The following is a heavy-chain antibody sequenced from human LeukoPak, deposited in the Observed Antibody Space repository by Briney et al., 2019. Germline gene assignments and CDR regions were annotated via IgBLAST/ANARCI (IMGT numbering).Heavy chain of an antibody. J-gene: IGHJ6*02. Sequence: GGSLRLSCTASGLNFRTSWMSWVRQSPGKGLEFLANIKYDGTAKNYADSVKGRFTISRDNPKNSLYLQMNSLRAEDTAVYYCARENYYDSSGYYWVNYYYGMDVWGQGTTVTVSS. D-gene: IGHD3-22*01. CDR1: GLNFRTSW. CDR2: IKYDGTAK. CDR3: ARENYYDSSGYYWVNYYYGMDV. V-gene: IGHV3-7*01.